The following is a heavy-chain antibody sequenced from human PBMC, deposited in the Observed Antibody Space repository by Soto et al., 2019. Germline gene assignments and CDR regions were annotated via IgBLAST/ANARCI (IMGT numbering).Heavy chain of an antibody. D-gene: IGHD2-8*01. CDR2: INAGNGNT. CDR1: GYTFTSYA. CDR3: ARVKVYATPAWSDY. Sequence: ASVKVSCKASGYTFTSYAMHWVRQAPGQRLEWMGWINAGNGNTKYSQKFQGRVTITTDTSASTAYMELSSLRSEDTAVYYCARVKVYATPAWSDYWGQGTLVTVSS. V-gene: IGHV1-3*01. J-gene: IGHJ4*02.